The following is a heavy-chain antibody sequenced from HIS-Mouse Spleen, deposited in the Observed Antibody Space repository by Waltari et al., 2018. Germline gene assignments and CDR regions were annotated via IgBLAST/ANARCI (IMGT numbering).Heavy chain of an antibody. CDR3: AREIPYSSSWYDWYFDL. D-gene: IGHD6-13*01. Sequence: QLQLQESGPGLVKPSETLSLTCTVSGGSISSSSYYWGWLRQPPGKGLEWVGGIYYRGNTYYNPSLKSRVTRSVDTSKNQFSLKLSSVTAADTAVYYCAREIPYSSSWYDWYFDLWGRGTLVTVSS. CDR2: IYYRGNT. J-gene: IGHJ2*01. CDR1: GGSISSSSYY. V-gene: IGHV4-39*07.